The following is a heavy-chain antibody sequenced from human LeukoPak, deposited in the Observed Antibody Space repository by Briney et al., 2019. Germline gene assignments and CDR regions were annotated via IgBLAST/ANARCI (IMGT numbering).Heavy chain of an antibody. D-gene: IGHD6-6*01. J-gene: IGHJ4*02. CDR2: INHSGST. Sequence: SETLSLTCAVYGGSFSDYYWSWIRQPPGKGLEWIGEINHSGSTNYNPSLNRRVTISVDTSKNQFSLKLNSLTAADTAVYYCARKQLVPLAQSFDYWGQGTLVTVSS. V-gene: IGHV4-34*01. CDR1: GGSFSDYY. CDR3: ARKQLVPLAQSFDY.